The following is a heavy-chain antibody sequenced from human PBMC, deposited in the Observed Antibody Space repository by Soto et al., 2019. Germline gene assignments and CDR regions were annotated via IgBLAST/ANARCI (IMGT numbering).Heavy chain of an antibody. V-gene: IGHV1-18*04. CDR3: ARDRDY. CDR1: GYSFTSYG. Sequence: QVQLVQSGAEVKKPGASVKVSCKASGYSFTSYGITWVRQAPGQGLEWMGWISAYNVNTNYAQKFQGRVTMTTDTATTTAYMEVRSLRSADTAVYYGARDRDYWGQGTLVTVSS. CDR2: ISAYNVNT. J-gene: IGHJ4*02.